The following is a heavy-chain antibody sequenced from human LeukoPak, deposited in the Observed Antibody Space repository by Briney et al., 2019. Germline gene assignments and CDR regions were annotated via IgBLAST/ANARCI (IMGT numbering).Heavy chain of an antibody. D-gene: IGHD2-15*01. V-gene: IGHV1-2*02. CDR3: VADSVVVRNSMNAFDI. J-gene: IGHJ3*02. CDR2: INPDGGGT. Sequence: ASVKVSCKASGYTFTGKYMHWLRQAPGQGLEWMGWINPDGGGTRYPQNFQGRVTMTRDTSITTAYMELYSLRSDDTAVYFCVADSVVVRNSMNAFDIWGQGTMVTVSS. CDR1: GYTFTGKY.